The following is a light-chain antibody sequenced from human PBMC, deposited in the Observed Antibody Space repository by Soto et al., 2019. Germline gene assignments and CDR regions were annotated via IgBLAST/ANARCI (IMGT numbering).Light chain of an antibody. J-gene: IGKJ1*01. CDR2: AAS. Sequence: SSLSASVGDRVTITCRASQSISSYLNWYQQKPGKAPKLLIYAASSLQSGVPSRFSGSGSGTDFTLTISSLQPEDFATYYCQQSYSTPPTFGQGTKVDIK. CDR1: QSISSY. CDR3: QQSYSTPPT. V-gene: IGKV1-39*01.